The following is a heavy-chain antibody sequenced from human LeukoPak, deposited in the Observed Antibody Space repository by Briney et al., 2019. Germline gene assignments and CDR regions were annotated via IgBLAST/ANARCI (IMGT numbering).Heavy chain of an antibody. CDR2: INPNSGGT. Sequence: ASVKVSCKASGYTFTAYYMHWVRQAPGQGLEWMGWINPNSGGTNYAQTFQGRVTMTRDPSISTSYMELSRLTSDDTAVYYCARGIGSGSYGRFDPWGQGALVTVSS. J-gene: IGHJ5*02. V-gene: IGHV1-2*02. CDR3: ARGIGSGSYGRFDP. D-gene: IGHD3-10*01. CDR1: GYTFTAYY.